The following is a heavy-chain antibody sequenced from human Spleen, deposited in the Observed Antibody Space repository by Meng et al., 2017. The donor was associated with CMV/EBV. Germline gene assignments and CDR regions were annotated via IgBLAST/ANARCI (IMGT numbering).Heavy chain of an antibody. D-gene: IGHD1-14*01. CDR1: GDTFKNYA. Sequence: TGDTFKNYATNWVRQAPGQGLEGMGGLIPIYATAGYAQQFQGRVTITTDESTSTAYMELSRLRPDDTGVYYCARGLSKYVEKTSFDSWGQGTLVTVSS. CDR2: LIPIYATA. J-gene: IGHJ4*02. V-gene: IGHV1-69*05. CDR3: ARGLSKYVEKTSFDS.